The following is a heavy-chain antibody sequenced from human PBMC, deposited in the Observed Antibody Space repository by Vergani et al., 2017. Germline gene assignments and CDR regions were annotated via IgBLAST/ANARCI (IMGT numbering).Heavy chain of an antibody. D-gene: IGHD2-15*01. Sequence: EVQLVQSGAEVKKPGESLKISCKGSGYSFTSYWIGWVRQMPGKGLEWMGIIYPGDSDTRYSPSFQGQVTIPADKSIRTAYMQWSSLKASDTAMYYCASRTTPVVVVAASPGAFDIWGQGTMVTVSS. CDR1: GYSFTSYW. CDR2: IYPGDSDT. V-gene: IGHV5-51*03. J-gene: IGHJ3*02. CDR3: ASRTTPVVVVAASPGAFDI.